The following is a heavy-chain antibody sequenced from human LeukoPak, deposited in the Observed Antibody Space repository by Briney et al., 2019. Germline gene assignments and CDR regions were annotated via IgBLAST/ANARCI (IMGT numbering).Heavy chain of an antibody. V-gene: IGHV3-30*03. CDR2: ISYDGRIK. CDR1: GFTFSSYG. J-gene: IGHJ4*02. CDR3: AREGRVGALYYFN. Sequence: PGGSLRLSCAASGFTFSSYGMHWVRQAPGKGLEWAAVISYDGRIKSYADSVKGRFTISRDSSRNTLFLQMNSLRPDDTALYYCAREGRVGALYYFNWGQGTLVTVSS. D-gene: IGHD2/OR15-2a*01.